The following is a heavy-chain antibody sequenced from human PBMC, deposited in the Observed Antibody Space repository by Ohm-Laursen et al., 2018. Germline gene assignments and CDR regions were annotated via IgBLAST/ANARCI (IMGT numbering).Heavy chain of an antibody. CDR1: GYTFTGYS. V-gene: IGHV1-2*02. D-gene: IGHD3-22*01. J-gene: IGHJ6*02. Sequence: GASVKVSCKASGYTFTGYSIHWVRQAPGQGLEWMGWINPNSGGTNYAQKFQGRVTMTRNTSISTAYMELSSLRSEDTAVYYCATQRGNYADGMDVWGQGTTVTVSS. CDR3: ATQRGNYADGMDV. CDR2: INPNSGGT.